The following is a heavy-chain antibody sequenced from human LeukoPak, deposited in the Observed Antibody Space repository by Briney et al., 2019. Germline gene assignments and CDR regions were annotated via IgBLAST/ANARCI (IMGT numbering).Heavy chain of an antibody. Sequence: SETLSLTCTVSGGSISSYYWNWIRQPAGKGLEWIGRTCTSGSTNYNPSLKSRVTISVDTSKNQFSLKLSSVTAADTAVYYCARALIIAKGGWFDPWGQGTLVTVSS. J-gene: IGHJ5*02. CDR3: ARALIIAKGGWFDP. V-gene: IGHV4-4*07. CDR1: GGSISSYY. CDR2: TCTSGST. D-gene: IGHD6-13*01.